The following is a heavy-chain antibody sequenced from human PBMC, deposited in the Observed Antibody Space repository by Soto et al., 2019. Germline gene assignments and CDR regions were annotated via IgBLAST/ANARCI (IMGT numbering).Heavy chain of an antibody. J-gene: IGHJ5*02. CDR1: GYTFTSYA. CDR3: ARDRGVVPADIGYWFDT. Sequence: ASVKVSCKASGYTFTSYAMHWVRQAPGQRLEWMGWINAGNGNTKYSQKFQGRVTITRDTSASTAYMELSSLRSEDTAVYYCARDRGVVPADIGYWFDTWGERTLVTVSS. V-gene: IGHV1-3*01. CDR2: INAGNGNT. D-gene: IGHD2-2*01.